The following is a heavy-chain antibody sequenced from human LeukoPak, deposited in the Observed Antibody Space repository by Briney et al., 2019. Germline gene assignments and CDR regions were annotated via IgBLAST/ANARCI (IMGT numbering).Heavy chain of an antibody. CDR3: ARPTTMIVVVDAFDI. V-gene: IGHV4-39*01. D-gene: IGHD3-22*01. CDR2: IYYSGST. Sequence: PSETLSLTCTVSGGSISSSSYYWGWIRQPPGKGLEWIGSIYYSGSTYYNPSLKSRVTISVDTSKNQFSLKLSSVTAADTAVYYCARPTTMIVVVDAFDIWGQGTMVTVSS. J-gene: IGHJ3*02. CDR1: GGSISSSSYY.